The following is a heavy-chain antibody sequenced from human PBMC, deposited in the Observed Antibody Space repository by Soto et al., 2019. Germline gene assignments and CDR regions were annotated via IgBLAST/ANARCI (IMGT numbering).Heavy chain of an antibody. Sequence: SETLSLTCTVSGGSISSGDYYWSWIRQPPGKGLEWIGYIYYSGSTYYNPSLKSRVTISVDTSKNQFSLKLSSVTAADTAVYYCARATCSSTSCYLYYYGMDVWGQGTTVT. D-gene: IGHD2-2*01. CDR3: ARATCSSTSCYLYYYGMDV. V-gene: IGHV4-30-4*01. CDR1: GGSISSGDYY. CDR2: IYYSGST. J-gene: IGHJ6*02.